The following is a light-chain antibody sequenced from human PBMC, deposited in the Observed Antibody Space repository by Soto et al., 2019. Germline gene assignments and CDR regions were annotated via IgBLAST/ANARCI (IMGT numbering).Light chain of an antibody. CDR3: QKYSSVIT. Sequence: DIQMTQSPSSLSTSVGDRVTITCRASQGISNFLAWYQQKPGKVPKLLISAASTLQSGVPSRFSGCGSGTDFTLTITSLQPEDVATYYCQKYSSVITFGQGTRLEMK. V-gene: IGKV1-27*01. J-gene: IGKJ5*01. CDR2: AAS. CDR1: QGISNF.